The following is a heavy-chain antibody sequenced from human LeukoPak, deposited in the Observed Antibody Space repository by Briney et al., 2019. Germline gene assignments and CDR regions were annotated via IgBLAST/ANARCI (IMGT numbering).Heavy chain of an antibody. J-gene: IGHJ4*02. Sequence: PGRSLRLSCAASGFTFSSYAMHWVRQAPGKGLEWVAVISYDGSNKYYADSVKGRFTISRDNSKNTLYLQMNSLRAEDTAVYYCARDKARAGDYWGQGTLVTVSS. V-gene: IGHV3-30-3*01. CDR3: ARDKARAGDY. D-gene: IGHD6-19*01. CDR1: GFTFSSYA. CDR2: ISYDGSNK.